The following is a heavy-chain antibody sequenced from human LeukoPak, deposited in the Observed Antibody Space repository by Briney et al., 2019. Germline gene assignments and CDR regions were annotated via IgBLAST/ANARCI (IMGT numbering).Heavy chain of an antibody. CDR1: GYSVNSAYY. V-gene: IGHV4-38-2*01. D-gene: IGHD4-23*01. Sequence: PSETLSLTCAVSGYSVNSAYYWGWIRQPPGKGLEWIGNLFPDLTTEYNPSLKGRVTISLDTSNNLLSLSLTSVTAADMALYFCAGMTTVIRGRRFDSWGQGALVTVSS. CDR3: AGMTTVIRGRRFDS. J-gene: IGHJ4*02. CDR2: LFPDLTT.